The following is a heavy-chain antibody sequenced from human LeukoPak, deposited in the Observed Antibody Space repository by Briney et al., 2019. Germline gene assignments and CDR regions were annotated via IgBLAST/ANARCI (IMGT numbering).Heavy chain of an antibody. Sequence: TSETLSLTCTVSGGSISSYYWSWIRQPPGKGLEWIGYICYSGSTNYNPSLKSRVTISVDTSKNQFSLKLSSVTAADTAVYYCARDFRGITDYWGQGTLVTVSS. J-gene: IGHJ4*02. CDR3: ARDFRGITDY. CDR2: ICYSGST. V-gene: IGHV4-59*01. CDR1: GGSISSYY. D-gene: IGHD1-14*01.